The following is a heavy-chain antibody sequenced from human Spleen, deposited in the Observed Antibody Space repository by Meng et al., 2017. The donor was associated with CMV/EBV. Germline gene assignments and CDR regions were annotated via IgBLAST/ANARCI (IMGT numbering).Heavy chain of an antibody. V-gene: IGHV3-21*01. D-gene: IGHD3-3*01. J-gene: IGHJ6*02. CDR1: GFTFSSYS. Sequence: GGSLRLSCAASGFTFSSYSMNWVRQAPGEGLEWVSSISSSSSYIYYADSVKGRFTISRDNAKNSLYLQMNSLRAEDTAVYYCARDRNGYDFWSGYSSDYYYYGMDVWGQGTTVTVSS. CDR3: ARDRNGYDFWSGYSSDYYYYGMDV. CDR2: ISSSSSYI.